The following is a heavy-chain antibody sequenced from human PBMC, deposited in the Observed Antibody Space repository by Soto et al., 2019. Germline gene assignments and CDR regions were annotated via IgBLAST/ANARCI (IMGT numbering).Heavy chain of an antibody. CDR3: VRRHVSATGIDWFDH. Sequence: SXKVSFRAAVYTVTSYGIHWVRQAPGQRLEWMGWINTANGDTKYSPKFQGRVTITRDTSASTAYMELSSLRSEDTAVYYCVRRHVSATGIDWFDHWGQGARVTVSS. D-gene: IGHD6-13*01. V-gene: IGHV1-3*04. CDR2: INTANGDT. J-gene: IGHJ5*02. CDR1: VYTVTSYG.